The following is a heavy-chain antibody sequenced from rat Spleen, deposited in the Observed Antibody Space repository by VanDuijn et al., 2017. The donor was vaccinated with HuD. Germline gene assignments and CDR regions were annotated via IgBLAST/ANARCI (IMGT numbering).Heavy chain of an antibody. CDR3: ARTTYDYFDY. V-gene: IGHV5-25*01. CDR1: GFTFSNYY. D-gene: IGHD2-1*01. CDR2: ISTGGGST. Sequence: EVQLVESGGGLVQPGRSLKLSCAASGFTFSNYYMAWVRQAPTKGLEWVASISTGGGSTYYPDSVKGRFTVSRDNAKSALYLQMNSLRSEDTGTYYCARTTYDYFDYWGQGVMVTVSS. J-gene: IGHJ2*01.